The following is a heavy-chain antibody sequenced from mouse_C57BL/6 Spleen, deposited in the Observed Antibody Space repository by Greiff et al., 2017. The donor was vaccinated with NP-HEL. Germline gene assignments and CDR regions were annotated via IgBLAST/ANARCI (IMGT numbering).Heavy chain of an antibody. CDR3: ARWGYYGYDEYYFDY. CDR1: GFTFSDYY. CDR2: INYDGSST. V-gene: IGHV5-16*01. J-gene: IGHJ2*01. Sequence: EVQVVESEGGLVQPGSSMKLSCTASGFTFSDYYMAWVRQVPEKGLEWVANINYDGSSTYYLDSLKSRFIISRDNAKNILYLQMSSLKSEDTATYYCARWGYYGYDEYYFDYWGQGTTLTVSS. D-gene: IGHD2-2*01.